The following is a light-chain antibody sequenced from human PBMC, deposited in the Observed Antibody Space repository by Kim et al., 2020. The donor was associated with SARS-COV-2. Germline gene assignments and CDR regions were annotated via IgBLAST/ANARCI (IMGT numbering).Light chain of an antibody. J-gene: IGKJ2*01. V-gene: IGKV1-39*01. CDR1: QSISSY. CDR2: SAS. Sequence: DIQMTQSPSSLSASVGDRVTITCRASQSISSYLNWYQQKPGKAPKLLIFSASNLHTGVPSRFSGSGSGTDFTLTISSLQPEDFATYFCQQSYSTPYTFGQGTKLEI. CDR3: QQSYSTPYT.